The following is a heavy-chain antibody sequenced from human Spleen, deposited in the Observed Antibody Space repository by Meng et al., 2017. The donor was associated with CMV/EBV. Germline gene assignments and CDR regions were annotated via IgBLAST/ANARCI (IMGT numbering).Heavy chain of an antibody. CDR1: GLTFSSYA. CDR2: ISGSGAST. V-gene: IGHV3-23*01. J-gene: IGHJ5*02. D-gene: IGHD5-12*01. CDR3: ARDLSGLWSDL. Sequence: GESLKISCAASGLTFSSYALSWVRQAPGKGLEWVSGISGSGASTYYADSVKGRFTVSRDNSKNALYLHINSLRVEDTATYFCARDLSGLWSDLWGQGTLVTVSS.